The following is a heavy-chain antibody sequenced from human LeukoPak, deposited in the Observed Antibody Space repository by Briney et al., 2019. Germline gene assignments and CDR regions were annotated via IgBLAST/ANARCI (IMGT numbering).Heavy chain of an antibody. V-gene: IGHV1-18*01. D-gene: IGHD2-2*01. CDR3: ARDGTSTDDY. CDR1: GYTFSNFG. J-gene: IGHJ4*02. Sequence: GASVKVSCKASGYTFSNFGINWVRQAPGQGLEWMGWISGNNDNPNYGQKFQGRFTVTTDSSTNTAYMEPRNLRLDDTAVYYCARDGTSTDDYWGQGTLFTVSS. CDR2: ISGNNDNP.